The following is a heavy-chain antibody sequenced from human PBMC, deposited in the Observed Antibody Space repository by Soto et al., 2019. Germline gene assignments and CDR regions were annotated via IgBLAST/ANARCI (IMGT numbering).Heavy chain of an antibody. J-gene: IGHJ4*02. V-gene: IGHV1-18*01. Sequence: QVQLVQSGAEVKKPGASVKVSCKASGYTFITYGVSWVRQAPGQGLDWLGWISTYNGNTRYAERLQGRVTMTTDTTTNTAYMELRNLRSDDTAEYYCARGPTDYYDNSANYFLDYWGQGTLVTVSS. D-gene: IGHD3-22*01. CDR3: ARGPTDYYDNSANYFLDY. CDR1: GYTFITYG. CDR2: ISTYNGNT.